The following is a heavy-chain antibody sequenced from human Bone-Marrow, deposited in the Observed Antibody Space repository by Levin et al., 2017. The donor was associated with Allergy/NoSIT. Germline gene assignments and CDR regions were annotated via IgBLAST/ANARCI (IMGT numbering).Heavy chain of an antibody. Sequence: GGSLRLSCEVSGLSFNNYGVHWVRQAPGKGLEWVAGISFDGSNKNYLESVKGRFTISRDNSKNTLYLQMSSLTLEDTALYFCACERGSIAVAGRPYYYGLDAWGQGTMVTVSS. CDR2: ISFDGSNK. CDR3: ACERGSIAVAGRPYYYGLDA. V-gene: IGHV3-30*03. CDR1: GLSFNNYG. D-gene: IGHD6-19*01. J-gene: IGHJ6*02.